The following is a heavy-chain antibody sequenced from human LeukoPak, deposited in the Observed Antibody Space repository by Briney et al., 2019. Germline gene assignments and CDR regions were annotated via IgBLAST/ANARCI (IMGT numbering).Heavy chain of an antibody. V-gene: IGHV6-1*01. CDR2: TYNRSKWYS. D-gene: IGHD2-15*01. CDR1: GDNVSSNSAT. J-gene: IGHJ4*02. CDR3: ARGVGGGRKVFDY. Sequence: SQTLSLTCAISGDNVSSNSATWSWIRQSPSRGLEWLGRTYNRSKWYSDYAVSVKGRITINPDTSKNQFSLQLNSVTPEDTAVYYCARGVGGGRKVFDYWGQGTLVTVSS.